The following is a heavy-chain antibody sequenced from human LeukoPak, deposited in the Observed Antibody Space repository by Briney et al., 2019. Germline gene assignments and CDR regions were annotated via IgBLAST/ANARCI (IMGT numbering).Heavy chain of an antibody. Sequence: ASVTVPCKASGYTFTSYGISWVRLAPGQGLEWMGWISAYNGNTNYAQKLQGRVTMTTNTSTSTAYMELRSLRSDDTAVYYCARDQRSSWSDYWGQGTLVTVSS. CDR2: ISAYNGNT. J-gene: IGHJ4*02. V-gene: IGHV1-18*01. CDR3: ARDQRSSWSDY. CDR1: GYTFTSYG. D-gene: IGHD6-13*01.